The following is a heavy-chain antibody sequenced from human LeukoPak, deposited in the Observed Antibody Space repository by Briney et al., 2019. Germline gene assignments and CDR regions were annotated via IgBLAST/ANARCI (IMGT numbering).Heavy chain of an antibody. V-gene: IGHV3-48*01. CDR3: ARVSVKAAAD. J-gene: IGHJ4*02. D-gene: IGHD6-13*01. Sequence: GRSLRLSCAASGFTFSSYSMNWVRQAPGKGLEWVSYISSSSTIYYADSVKGRFTISRDNAKNSLYLQMNSLRAEDTAVYYCARVSVKAAADWGQGTLVTVSS. CDR1: GFTFSSYS. CDR2: ISSSSTI.